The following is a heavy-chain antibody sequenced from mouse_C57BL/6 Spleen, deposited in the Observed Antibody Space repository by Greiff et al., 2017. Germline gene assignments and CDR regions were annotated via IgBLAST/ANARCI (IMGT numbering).Heavy chain of an antibody. J-gene: IGHJ2*01. CDR1: GYTFTDYY. CDR2: IYPGSGNT. D-gene: IGHD2-2*01. V-gene: IGHV1-76*01. Sequence: QVQLQQSGAELVRPGASVKLSCKASGYTFTDYYINWVKQRPGQGLEWIARIYPGSGNTYYNEKFKGKATLTAEKSSSTAYMQLSSLTSEDSAVYFCARSWGNYGYYFDYWGQGTTRTVSS. CDR3: ARSWGNYGYYFDY.